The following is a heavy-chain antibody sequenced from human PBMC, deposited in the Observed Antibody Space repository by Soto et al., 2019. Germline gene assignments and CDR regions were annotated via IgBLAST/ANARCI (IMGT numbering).Heavy chain of an antibody. J-gene: IGHJ5*02. D-gene: IGHD6-13*01. CDR2: VSSTGSS. CDR3: ARGVPAAGTDWFDX. V-gene: IGHV4-4*07. CDR1: GGSISNYY. Sequence: SDTLSLTFTVSGGSISNYYWSWIRQSAEKRLEWILRVSSTGSSYYNPSLKSRVTISVDTSKKQVYLNLTSVTAADTAVYYCARGVPAAGTDWFDXWGQVTLVTVSX.